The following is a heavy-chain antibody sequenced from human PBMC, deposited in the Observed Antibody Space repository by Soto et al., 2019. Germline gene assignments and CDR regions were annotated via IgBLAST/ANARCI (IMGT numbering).Heavy chain of an antibody. V-gene: IGHV1-2*04. Sequence: ASVKVSCKASGYTFTGYYMHWVRQAPGQGLEWMGWINPNSGGTNYAQKFQGWVTMTRDTSISTAYMELSRLRSDDTAVYYWARDLGGEVGYYDFWSGYPGYYGMDVWGQGTTVTVSS. J-gene: IGHJ6*02. CDR2: INPNSGGT. D-gene: IGHD3-3*01. CDR1: GYTFTGYY. CDR3: ARDLGGEVGYYDFWSGYPGYYGMDV.